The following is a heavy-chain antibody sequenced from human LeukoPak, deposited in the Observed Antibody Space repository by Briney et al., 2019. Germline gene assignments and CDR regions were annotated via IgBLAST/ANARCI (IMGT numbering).Heavy chain of an antibody. CDR1: GYTFTSHA. J-gene: IGHJ6*04. D-gene: IGHD4-17*01. CDR2: INAGNGNT. V-gene: IGHV1-3*01. CDR3: ARGYGDYAAYYYGMDV. Sequence: ASVKVSCKASGYTFTSHAMHWVRQAPGQRLEWMGWINAGNGNTKYSQKFQGRVTITRDTSASTAYMELSSLRSEDTAVYYCARGYGDYAAYYYGMDVWGKGTTVTVSS.